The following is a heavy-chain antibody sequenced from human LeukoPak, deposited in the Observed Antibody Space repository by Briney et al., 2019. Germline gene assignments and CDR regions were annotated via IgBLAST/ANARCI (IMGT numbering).Heavy chain of an antibody. J-gene: IGHJ5*02. Sequence: GASAKVSCRASGYTFTSYAMHWVRQAPGQRLEWMGWINAGNGNTKYSQKFQGRVTVTRDTSASTAYMELSSLRSEDTAVYYCARDISAGVTNWFDPWGQGTLVTVSS. CDR3: ARDISAGVTNWFDP. V-gene: IGHV1-3*01. CDR2: INAGNGNT. CDR1: GYTFTSYA. D-gene: IGHD5-18*01.